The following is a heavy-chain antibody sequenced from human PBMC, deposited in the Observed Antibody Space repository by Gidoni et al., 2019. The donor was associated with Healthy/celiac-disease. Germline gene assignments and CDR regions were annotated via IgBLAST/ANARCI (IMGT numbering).Heavy chain of an antibody. CDR3: AKGSLAVAGTSFDY. J-gene: IGHJ4*02. CDR1: GFTFSSYG. D-gene: IGHD6-19*01. CDR2: ISYDGSNK. Sequence: QVQLVESGGGVVQPGRSLRLSCAASGFTFSSYGMHWVRQAPGKGLEWVAVISYDGSNKYYADSVKGRFTISRDNSKNTLYLQMNSLRAEDTAVYYCAKGSLAVAGTSFDYWGQGTLVTVSS. V-gene: IGHV3-30*18.